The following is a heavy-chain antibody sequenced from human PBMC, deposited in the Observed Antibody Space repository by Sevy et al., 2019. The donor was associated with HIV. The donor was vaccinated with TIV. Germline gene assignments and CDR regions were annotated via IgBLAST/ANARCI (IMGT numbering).Heavy chain of an antibody. Sequence: GGSLRLSCAAARFTFSNYAMHWVRQAPGKGLEYVSAISSNGGSTYYANSVKGRFTISRDNSKNTLYLQMGSLRAEDMAVYYCARGGTTVVTPVDYWGQGTLVTVSS. CDR2: ISSNGGST. J-gene: IGHJ4*02. CDR3: ARGGTTVVTPVDY. V-gene: IGHV3-64*01. CDR1: RFTFSNYA. D-gene: IGHD4-17*01.